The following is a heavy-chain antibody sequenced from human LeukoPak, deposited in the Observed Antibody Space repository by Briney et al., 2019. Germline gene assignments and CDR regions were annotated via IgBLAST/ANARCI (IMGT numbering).Heavy chain of an antibody. V-gene: IGHV3-7*01. Sequence: GGSLRLSCAASGFTFSNFWMSWVRQAPRKGLEWVASIKQDGSERYYVDSVKGRFTISRDNAKNSLFLQMNSLRAEDTAVYYCARDPLAGLYAFDVWGQGTMVIVSS. CDR1: GFTFSNFW. CDR2: IKQDGSER. CDR3: ARDPLAGLYAFDV. D-gene: IGHD6-19*01. J-gene: IGHJ3*01.